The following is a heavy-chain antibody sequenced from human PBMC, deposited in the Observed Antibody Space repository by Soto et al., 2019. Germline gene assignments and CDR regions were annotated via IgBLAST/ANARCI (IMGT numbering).Heavy chain of an antibody. V-gene: IGHV6-1*01. J-gene: IGHJ5*01. D-gene: IGHD6-19*01. CDR2: TYFRSQWYD. CDR1: GESAYTNRTA. CDR3: ARHSDWPPSSWFDS. Sequence: SASLPLTYALSGESAYTNRTARNPITQCNSTGLDWLGRTYFRSQWYDDYAVSVKGRITINPDTSKNQFSLHLDSVTPGDTAVYYCARHSDWPPSSWFDSWGQGTLVTVSS.